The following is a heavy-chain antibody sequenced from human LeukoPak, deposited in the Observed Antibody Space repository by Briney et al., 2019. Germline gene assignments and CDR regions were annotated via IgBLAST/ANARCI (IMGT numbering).Heavy chain of an antibody. CDR3: ARDADWAYDAFDI. D-gene: IGHD3-9*01. CDR2: TYYRSKWIN. Sequence: SQTLSLTCAISGDSVSVKSDVWNWIRQSPSRGLEWLGRTYYRSKWINDYATSVKSRINISPDTSKNQFSLHLNSVTPEDTAVYYCARDADWAYDAFDIWGQGTMVTVSS. V-gene: IGHV6-1*01. CDR1: GDSVSVKSDV. J-gene: IGHJ3*02.